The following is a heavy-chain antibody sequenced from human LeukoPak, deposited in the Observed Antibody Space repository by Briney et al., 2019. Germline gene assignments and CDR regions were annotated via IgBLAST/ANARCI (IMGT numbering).Heavy chain of an antibody. CDR1: GFTVSSNY. J-gene: IGHJ2*01. V-gene: IGHV3-21*01. D-gene: IGHD2-15*01. Sequence: GGPLRLSCAASGFTVSSNYMSWVRQAPGKGLEWVSCVSSTSSFIYYADSVKGRFTISRDNAKNSLYLQMNSLRAEDTAVYYCARDYFSRAALLGYFDLWGRGTLVTVSS. CDR2: VSSTSSFI. CDR3: ARDYFSRAALLGYFDL.